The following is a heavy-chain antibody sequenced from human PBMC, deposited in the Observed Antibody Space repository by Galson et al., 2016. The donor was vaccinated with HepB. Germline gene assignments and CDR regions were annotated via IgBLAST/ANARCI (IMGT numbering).Heavy chain of an antibody. V-gene: IGHV3-33*01. Sequence: SLRLSCAASGFTFSSYGIHWVRQAPGKGLEWVALIWYDGTNEYYPGSVKGRFTISRENAKNSLYLQMNSLRAGDTAVYYCARADTVMGTYWYFDLWGRGTLVTVSS. CDR2: IWYDGTNE. D-gene: IGHD5-18*01. J-gene: IGHJ2*01. CDR1: GFTFSSYG. CDR3: ARADTVMGTYWYFDL.